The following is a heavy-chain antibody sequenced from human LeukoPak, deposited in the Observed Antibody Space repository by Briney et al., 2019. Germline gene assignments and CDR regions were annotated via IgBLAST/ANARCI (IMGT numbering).Heavy chain of an antibody. D-gene: IGHD5-12*01. CDR2: IYYSGST. CDR1: GGSISSYY. V-gene: IGHV4-59*01. Sequence: APETLSLTCTVSGGSISSYYWSWIRQPPGKGLEWIGYIYYSGSTNYNPSLKSRVTISVDTSKNQFSLKLSSVTAADTAVYYCARVDIVANYGMDVWGQGTMVTVSS. CDR3: ARVDIVANYGMDV. J-gene: IGHJ6*02.